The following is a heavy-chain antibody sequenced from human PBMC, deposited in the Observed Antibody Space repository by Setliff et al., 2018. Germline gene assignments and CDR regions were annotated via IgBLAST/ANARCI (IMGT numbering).Heavy chain of an antibody. V-gene: IGHV1-18*01. J-gene: IGHJ4*02. CDR2: ISAYTGNA. Sequence: VKVSCKASDYPFLSYGISWVRQAPGQGPEWIGWISAYTGNADDAQNFQGRVTMTTDTSTNTAYMELRSLRSDDTAVYYWARAPRLEWILPTFDYWGQGTPVTSPQ. CDR1: DYPFLSYG. CDR3: ARAPRLEWILPTFDY. D-gene: IGHD3-3*01.